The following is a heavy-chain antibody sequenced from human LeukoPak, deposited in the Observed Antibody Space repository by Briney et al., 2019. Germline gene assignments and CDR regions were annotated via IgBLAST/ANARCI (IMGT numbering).Heavy chain of an antibody. CDR1: GYTFTTYW. CDR2: IYPGDSDT. J-gene: IGHJ5*02. CDR3: LRFSGQAASHYDCWSGQAP. D-gene: IGHD3-3*01. V-gene: IGHV5-51*01. Sequence: AGESLKISCKGSGYTFTTYWIGWVRQMPGKGLEWMGIIYPGDSDTTYSPSFQGQVTISVDKSISTAYMQWSSLKASDTAMYYCLRFSGQAASHYDCWSGQAPWGQGTLVTVSS.